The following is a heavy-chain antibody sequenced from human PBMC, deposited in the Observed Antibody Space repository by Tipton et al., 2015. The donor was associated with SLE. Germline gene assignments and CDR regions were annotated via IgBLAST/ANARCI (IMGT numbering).Heavy chain of an antibody. CDR1: GFTFSSYA. CDR3: VKASLMGSDFWSGYYGYYGMDV. CDR2: ISSNGGST. D-gene: IGHD3-3*01. Sequence: SLRLSCSASGFTFSSYAMYWVRQAPGKGLEYVSAISSNGGSTYYADSVKGRFTISRDNSKNTLYLQMSSLRAEDTAVYYCVKASLMGSDFWSGYYGYYGMDVWGQGTTVTVSS. V-gene: IGHV3-64D*06. J-gene: IGHJ6*02.